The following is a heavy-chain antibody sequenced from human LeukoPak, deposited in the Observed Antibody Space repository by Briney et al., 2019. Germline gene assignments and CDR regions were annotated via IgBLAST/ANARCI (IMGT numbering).Heavy chain of an antibody. CDR1: GFIFSDYG. J-gene: IGHJ6*02. CDR2: IWYEGTDK. V-gene: IGHV3-33*01. Sequence: GGSLRLSCAASGFIFSDYGMHWVREAPGKGLEWVAVIWYEGTDKYYADSVKGRFTISRDNSKNTLYLEMNTLRAEDTAVYYCARALYSGRWYGMDVWGRGTTVTVSS. D-gene: IGHD6-13*01. CDR3: ARALYSGRWYGMDV.